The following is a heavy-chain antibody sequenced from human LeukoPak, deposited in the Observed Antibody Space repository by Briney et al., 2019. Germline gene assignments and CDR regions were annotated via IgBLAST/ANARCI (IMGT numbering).Heavy chain of an antibody. J-gene: IGHJ4*02. Sequence: GGSLRLSCAASGFTFSSFVMHWVRQAPGKGLEWVAVIWYDESNEYYADSVKGRFTISRDNSKNTLYLQMNSLRAEDTAVYYCAKKMTITGWLYYFDYWGQGTLVTVSS. CDR2: IWYDESNE. CDR1: GFTFSSFV. V-gene: IGHV3-33*03. D-gene: IGHD5-24*01. CDR3: AKKMTITGWLYYFDY.